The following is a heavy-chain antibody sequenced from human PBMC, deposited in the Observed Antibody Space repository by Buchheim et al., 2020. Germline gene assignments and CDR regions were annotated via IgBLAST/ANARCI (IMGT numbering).Heavy chain of an antibody. V-gene: IGHV3-48*02. CDR1: GFTFSSYS. CDR2: ISSSSSTI. CDR3: ARGEDIVVGDDPYYFDY. J-gene: IGHJ4*02. D-gene: IGHD2-15*01. Sequence: EVQLVESGGGLVQPGGSLRLSCASSGFTFSSYSMNWVRQAPGKGLEWVSYISSSSSTIYYADSVRGRFTISRDNAKNSLYLQMNSLRDEDTAVYYCARGEDIVVGDDPYYFDYWGQGTL.